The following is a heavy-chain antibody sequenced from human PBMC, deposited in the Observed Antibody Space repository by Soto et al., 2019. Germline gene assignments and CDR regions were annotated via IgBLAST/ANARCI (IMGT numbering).Heavy chain of an antibody. Sequence: QVQLVQSGAEVKKPGASVKVSCEASGYTFTSYDINWVRQATGQGLEWMGWMNCDSGNTGFAPNFQGRVSMTRDSSSNTAYMELSSLRSDDTAIYYCARGETFDPWGQGTLVTVSS. CDR2: MNCDSGNT. J-gene: IGHJ5*02. CDR1: GYTFTSYD. CDR3: ARGETFDP. V-gene: IGHV1-8*01.